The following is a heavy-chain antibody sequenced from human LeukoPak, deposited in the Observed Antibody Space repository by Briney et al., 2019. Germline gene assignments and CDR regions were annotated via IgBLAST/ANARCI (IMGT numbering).Heavy chain of an antibody. CDR2: IYYSGST. Sequence: SETLSLTCTVSGGSASSGSYYWSWIRQPPGKGLEWIGYIYYSGSTNYNPSLKSRVTISVDTSKNQFSLKLSSVTAADTAVYYCARDRGYSGYFIYYGMDVWGQGTTVTVSS. D-gene: IGHD5-12*01. CDR1: GGSASSGSYY. J-gene: IGHJ6*02. CDR3: ARDRGYSGYFIYYGMDV. V-gene: IGHV4-61*01.